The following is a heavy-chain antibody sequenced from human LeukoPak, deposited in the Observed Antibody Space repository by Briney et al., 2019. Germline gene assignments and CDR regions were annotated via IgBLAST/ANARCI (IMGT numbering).Heavy chain of an antibody. J-gene: IGHJ4*02. CDR2: IDWDDDK. D-gene: IGHD4-11*01. CDR3: ARMEAHLTEGQAYFDY. Sequence: SGPTLVNPTQTLTLTCTFSGFSFSTSGMCVSWIRQPPGKALEWLARIDWDDDKYYSTFLKTRLTISKDTSKNQVVLTMTNMDPVDTATYYCARMEAHLTEGQAYFDYWGQGTLVTVSS. CDR1: GFSFSTSGMC. V-gene: IGHV2-70*11.